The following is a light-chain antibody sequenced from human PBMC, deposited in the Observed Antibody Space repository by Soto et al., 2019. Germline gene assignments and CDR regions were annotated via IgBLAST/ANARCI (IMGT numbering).Light chain of an antibody. V-gene: IGKV1-27*01. CDR1: QGISNY. CDR3: QSSLT. J-gene: IGKJ4*01. Sequence: DIQMTQSPSSLSASVGDRVTITCRASQGISNYLAWYQQKPGKVPKLLIYAASTLQSGVPSLFSGSGSGTDFTLIIGRLQPEDVETYYGQSSLTFGGGTKVESK. CDR2: AAS.